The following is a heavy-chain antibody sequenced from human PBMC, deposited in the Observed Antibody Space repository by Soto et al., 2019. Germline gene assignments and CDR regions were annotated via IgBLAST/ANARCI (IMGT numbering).Heavy chain of an antibody. J-gene: IGHJ3*02. D-gene: IGHD4-17*01. CDR1: GDSVSSNSAA. CDR2: TYYRSKWHN. V-gene: IGHV6-1*01. CDR3: ARAVTMTTVVSDAYDI. Sequence: SQTLSLTCAISGDSVSSNSAAWNWIRQSPSRGLEWLGRTYYRSKWHNDYAVSVKSRITINPDTSKNQFSLQLNSVTPEDTAVYYCARAVTMTTVVSDAYDIWGQGTMVTVSS.